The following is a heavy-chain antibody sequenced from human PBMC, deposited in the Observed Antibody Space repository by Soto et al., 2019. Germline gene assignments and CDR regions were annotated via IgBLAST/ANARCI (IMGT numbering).Heavy chain of an antibody. Sequence: SETLSLTCTVSGGSISSSSYYWGWIRQPPGKGLEWIGSIYYSGSTYYNPSLKSRVTISVDTSKNQFSLKLSSVTAADTAVYYCARPMSYSGYDPTAGSDAFDIWGQGTMVTVSS. V-gene: IGHV4-39*01. J-gene: IGHJ3*02. D-gene: IGHD5-12*01. CDR3: ARPMSYSGYDPTAGSDAFDI. CDR1: GGSISSSSYY. CDR2: IYYSGST.